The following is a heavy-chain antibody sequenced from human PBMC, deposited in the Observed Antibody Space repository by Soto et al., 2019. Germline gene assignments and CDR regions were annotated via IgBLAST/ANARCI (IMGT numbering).Heavy chain of an antibody. D-gene: IGHD5-12*01. CDR1: GGTFSSYA. J-gene: IGHJ4*02. CDR3: ARGRDGYTAGNFDY. Sequence: GASVKVSCKASGGTFSSYAISWVRQAPGQGLGWMGGIIPIFGTANYAQKFQGRVTITADKSTSTAYMELSSLRSEDTAVYYCARGRDGYTAGNFDYWGQGTLVTVSS. CDR2: IIPIFGTA. V-gene: IGHV1-69*06.